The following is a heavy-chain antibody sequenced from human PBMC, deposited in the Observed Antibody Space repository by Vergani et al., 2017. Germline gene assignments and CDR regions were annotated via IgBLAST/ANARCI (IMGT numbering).Heavy chain of an antibody. CDR3: ARGRRGGVVRGVMDYGMDV. CDR1: GDSINSSTYY. V-gene: IGHV4-39*02. J-gene: IGHJ6*02. D-gene: IGHD3-10*01. CDR2: VYYTGST. Sequence: QLQLQESGPGLVKPSETLSLTCTVSGDSINSSTYYWGWIRQTPEKGLEWIGSVYYTGSTYYKPSLTSRVTMSIDTSKNVFSLRMTSVTAADTAVYYCARGRRGGVVRGVMDYGMDVWGQGTTVTVSS.